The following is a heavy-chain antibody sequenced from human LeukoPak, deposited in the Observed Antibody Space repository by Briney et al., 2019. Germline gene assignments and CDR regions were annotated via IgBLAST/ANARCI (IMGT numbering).Heavy chain of an antibody. V-gene: IGHV3-7*03. Sequence: PGGSLRLSCAASGFTFSSYWMSWVRQAPGKGLEWVANIKQDGSEKYYVDSVKGRFTISRDNAKNSLYLQMNSLRAEDTAVYYCAKDQYSRQYYFDYWGQGTLVTVSS. CDR3: AKDQYSRQYYFDY. J-gene: IGHJ4*02. CDR1: GFTFSSYW. CDR2: IKQDGSEK. D-gene: IGHD6-6*01.